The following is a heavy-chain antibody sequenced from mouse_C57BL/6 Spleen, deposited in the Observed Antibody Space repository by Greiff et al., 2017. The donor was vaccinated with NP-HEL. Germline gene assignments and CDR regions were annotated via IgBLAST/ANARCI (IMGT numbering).Heavy chain of an antibody. CDR1: GYTFTGYW. J-gene: IGHJ3*01. Sequence: QVQLQQSGAELMKPGASVKLSCKATGYTFTGYWIEWVKQRPGHGLEWIGEILPGSGSTNYYEKFKGKATFTADTSSNTAYMQLSSLTTEDSAIYYCAVGDYYDYDKAYWGQGTLVTVSA. D-gene: IGHD2-4*01. CDR3: AVGDYYDYDKAY. V-gene: IGHV1-9*01. CDR2: ILPGSGST.